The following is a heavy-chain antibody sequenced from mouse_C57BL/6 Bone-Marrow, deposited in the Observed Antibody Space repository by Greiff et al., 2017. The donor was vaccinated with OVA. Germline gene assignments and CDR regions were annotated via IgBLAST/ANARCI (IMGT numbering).Heavy chain of an antibody. Sequence: EVQLQQSGTVLARPGASVKMSCKTSGYTFTSYWMHWVKQRPGQGLEWIGAIYPGNSDTSYNQKFKGKAKLTAVTSASTAYMELSSLTNEDSAVYYCTRDIIRQGGNYYFDYWGQGTTLTVSS. CDR2: IYPGNSDT. V-gene: IGHV1-5*01. D-gene: IGHD3-2*02. J-gene: IGHJ2*01. CDR3: TRDIIRQGGNYYFDY. CDR1: GYTFTSYW.